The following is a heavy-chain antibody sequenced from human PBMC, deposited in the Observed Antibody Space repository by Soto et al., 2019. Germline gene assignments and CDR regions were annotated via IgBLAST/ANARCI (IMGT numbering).Heavy chain of an antibody. CDR3: ARGIQHPTLSPWDV. Sequence: SETLSLTCHVSGVPIDQYYWTWIRQSPGRGLESIGYILPMGGTNHNPSLKSRVTISADVSESLVSLTMTYVTDADPAHYYCARGIQHPTLSPWDVGGPGTSVTVSS. J-gene: IGHJ6*01. V-gene: IGHV4-4*08. CDR2: ILPMGGT. D-gene: IGHD1-1*01. CDR1: GVPIDQYY.